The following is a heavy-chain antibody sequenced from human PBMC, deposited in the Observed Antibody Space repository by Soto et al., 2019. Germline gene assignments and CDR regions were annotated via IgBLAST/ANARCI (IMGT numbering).Heavy chain of an antibody. CDR3: ARDGYSGRSDGFDI. D-gene: IGHD1-26*01. CDR2: ISYEGSSE. V-gene: IGHV3-30*14. Sequence: QMQLVESGGGVVQPGRSLRLSCAASGFTFSAYTMHWVRQAPGKGLEWVAVISYEGSSERYTDPVKGRFTVSRDNPKSTLYLQMNSLRAEDTATYYCARDGYSGRSDGFDIWGQGTMVTVSS. CDR1: GFTFSAYT. J-gene: IGHJ3*02.